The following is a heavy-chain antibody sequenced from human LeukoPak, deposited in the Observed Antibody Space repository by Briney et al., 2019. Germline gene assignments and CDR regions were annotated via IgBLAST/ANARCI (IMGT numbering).Heavy chain of an antibody. Sequence: GPLRLSCAASGFAFSTFWMTWVRQAPGKGLEWVANIKQDGSEKYYVDSVKGRFTISRDNAMNSLYLQMNSLRAEDTAVYYCARGGSNFDYWGQGTLVTVSS. J-gene: IGHJ4*02. CDR3: ARGGSNFDY. CDR2: IKQDGSEK. V-gene: IGHV3-7*01. CDR1: GFAFSTFW.